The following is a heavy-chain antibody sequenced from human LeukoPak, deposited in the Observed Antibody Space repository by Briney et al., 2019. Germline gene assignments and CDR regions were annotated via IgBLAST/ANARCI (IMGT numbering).Heavy chain of an antibody. Sequence: SETLSLTCTVSGGSLNSHCWSWIRQSAAKGLEYIGRFCLRETTNYNPSFKSRVTMSADTSNRQFSLRLTSVTAADAAVYYCVGDTEAGNWFDPWGQGTLVTVSS. CDR1: GGSLNSHC. CDR3: VGDTEAGNWFDP. V-gene: IGHV4-4*07. CDR2: FCLRETT. D-gene: IGHD6-13*01. J-gene: IGHJ5*02.